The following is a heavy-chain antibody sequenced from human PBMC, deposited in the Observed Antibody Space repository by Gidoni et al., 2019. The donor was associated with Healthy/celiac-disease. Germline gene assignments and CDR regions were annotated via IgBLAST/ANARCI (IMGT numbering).Heavy chain of an antibody. V-gene: IGHV3-21*01. Sequence: EVQLVESGGGRVTPGGSLRLSCADSGFTCSSHRLNWVRPAPGKGLVWVSSISSSSSYLYYADPVKGRFTISTDNAKNSLYLQMNSLSAEGTAVYYCARTVGDYVWGSYRYYNWFDPWGQGTLVTVSS. CDR3: ARTVGDYVWGSYRYYNWFDP. J-gene: IGHJ5*02. CDR1: GFTCSSHR. CDR2: ISSSSSYL. D-gene: IGHD3-16*02.